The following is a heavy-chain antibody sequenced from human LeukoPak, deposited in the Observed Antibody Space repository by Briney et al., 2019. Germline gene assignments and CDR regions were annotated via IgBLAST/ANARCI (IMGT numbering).Heavy chain of an antibody. J-gene: IGHJ4*02. CDR1: GFTFSNYW. CDR2: INTGGSYT. D-gene: IGHD3-16*01. Sequence: GESLRLSCAASGFTFSNYWMHWVRQAPGKGLVWVSRINTGGSYTSYADSVKGRFTISRDNAKNTLYLQMNSLRTEDTAVYYCAKLQSFWAGGGYFDYWGQGTLVTVSS. V-gene: IGHV3-74*01. CDR3: AKLQSFWAGGGYFDY.